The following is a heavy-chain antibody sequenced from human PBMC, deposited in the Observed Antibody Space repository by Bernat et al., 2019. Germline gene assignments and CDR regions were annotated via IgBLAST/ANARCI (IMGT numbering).Heavy chain of an antibody. CDR2: ISSSSSYT. J-gene: IGHJ4*02. CDR3: ARDYNFDWFCFDY. Sequence: QVQLVESGGGLVKPGGSLRLSCAASGFTFSDYDMSWIRQAPGKGLEWVSYISSSSSYTNYADSVKGRFTISRDNAKNSLYLQMNSLRAEDTAVYYCARDYNFDWFCFDYWGQGTLVTVSS. D-gene: IGHD3-9*01. V-gene: IGHV3-11*05. CDR1: GFTFSDYD.